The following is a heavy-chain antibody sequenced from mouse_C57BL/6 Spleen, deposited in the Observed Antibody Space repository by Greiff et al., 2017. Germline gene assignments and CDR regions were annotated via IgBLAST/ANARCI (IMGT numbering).Heavy chain of an antibody. D-gene: IGHD1-1*01. CDR1: GYTFTDYY. V-gene: IGHV1-19*01. CDR3: ARSGTTIVKGAMDY. Sequence: VQLQQSGPVLVKPGASVKMSCKASGYTFTDYYMNWVKQSHGKSLEWIGVINPYNGGTSYNQKFKGKATLTVDKSSSTAYMALNSLTSEDSAVYYCARSGTTIVKGAMDYEGQGTSVTVSS. J-gene: IGHJ4*01. CDR2: INPYNGGT.